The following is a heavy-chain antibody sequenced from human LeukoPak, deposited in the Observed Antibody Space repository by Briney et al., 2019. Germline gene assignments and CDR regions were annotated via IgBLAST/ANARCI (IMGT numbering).Heavy chain of an antibody. CDR1: GFTFSSYA. J-gene: IGHJ4*02. V-gene: IGHV3-30*04. CDR3: AKDRSSSSWYSDY. D-gene: IGHD6-13*01. Sequence: GGSLRLSCAASGFTFSSYAMHWVRQAPGKGLEWEAVISYDGSNKYYADSVKGRFTISRDNSKNTLYLQINSLRAEDTAVYYCAKDRSSSSWYSDYWGQGTLVTVSS. CDR2: ISYDGSNK.